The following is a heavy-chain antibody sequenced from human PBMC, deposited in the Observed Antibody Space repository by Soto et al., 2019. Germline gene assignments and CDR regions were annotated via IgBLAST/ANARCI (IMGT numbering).Heavy chain of an antibody. J-gene: IGHJ4*02. CDR2: IITILGIA. Sequence: QVQLVQSGAEVKKPGSSVKVSCKASGGTFSSYTISWVRQAPGQGLEWMGRIITILGIANYAQKFQGRVTITADKSTSTAYMELSSLRSEDTAVYYCARAPTVTTAFDYWGQGTLVTVSS. V-gene: IGHV1-69*02. D-gene: IGHD4-17*01. CDR1: GGTFSSYT. CDR3: ARAPTVTTAFDY.